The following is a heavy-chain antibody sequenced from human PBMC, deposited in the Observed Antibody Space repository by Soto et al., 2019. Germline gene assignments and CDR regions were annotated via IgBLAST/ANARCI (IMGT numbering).Heavy chain of an antibody. J-gene: IGHJ4*02. Sequence: SETLSFTCTVSGGSISSYYWSWIRQPPGKGLEWIGYIYYSGSTNYNPSLKSRVTISVDTSKNQFSLKLSSVTAADTAVDYCAKGPITFFGVMPYPIGPHFDYWGQGTLVNVSS. V-gene: IGHV4-59*01. CDR1: GGSISSYY. D-gene: IGHD3-3*01. CDR3: AKGPITFFGVMPYPIGPHFDY. CDR2: IYYSGST.